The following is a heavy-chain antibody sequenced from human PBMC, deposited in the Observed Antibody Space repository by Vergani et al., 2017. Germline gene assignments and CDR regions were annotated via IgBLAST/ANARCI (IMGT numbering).Heavy chain of an antibody. Sequence: QVQLQESGPGLVKPSETLSLTCTVSGYPIRSGYYWGWIRQPPGKGLEWIGSIYHSGSTYYNPSLKSRVTISVDTSKNQFSLRLGSVTAADTAVYYGAGVSGSVSDDYWGQGTLVTVSS. V-gene: IGHV4-38-2*02. CDR1: GYPIRSGYY. J-gene: IGHJ4*02. D-gene: IGHD1-26*01. CDR3: AGVSGSVSDDY. CDR2: IYHSGST.